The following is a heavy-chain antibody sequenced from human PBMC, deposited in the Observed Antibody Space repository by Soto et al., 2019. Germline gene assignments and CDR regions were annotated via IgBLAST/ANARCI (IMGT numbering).Heavy chain of an antibody. Sequence: SETLSLTCTVSGGSISSSSYYWGWIRQPPGKGLEWIGSIYYSGSTYYNPSLKSRVTISVATSKNQFSLKLISVTAADTAVYYCARQRVGDYYDSSGYYPYYYYYGMDVWGQGTTVTVSS. CDR3: ARQRVGDYYDSSGYYPYYYYYGMDV. CDR1: GGSISSSSYY. J-gene: IGHJ6*02. CDR2: IYYSGST. D-gene: IGHD3-22*01. V-gene: IGHV4-39*01.